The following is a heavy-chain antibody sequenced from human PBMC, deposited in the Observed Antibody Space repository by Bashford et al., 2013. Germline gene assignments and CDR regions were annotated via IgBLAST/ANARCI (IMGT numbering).Heavy chain of an antibody. CDR2: IQSNREGGTT. J-gene: IGHJ6*02. Sequence: GSLRLSCAASGFTFSSYSMNWVRQAPGKGLEWLGRIQSNREGGTTDNPVPVKGRFTISRDDSKNTLYLQMNSLTTEDTGVYYCTIDPLITVPGVPIDVWGQGTTVTVSS. CDR3: TIDPLITVPGVPIDV. D-gene: IGHD4-11*01. V-gene: IGHV3-15*05. CDR1: GFTFSSYS.